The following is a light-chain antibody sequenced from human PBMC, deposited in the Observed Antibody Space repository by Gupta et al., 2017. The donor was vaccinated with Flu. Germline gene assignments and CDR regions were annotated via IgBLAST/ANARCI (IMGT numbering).Light chain of an antibody. V-gene: IGLV1-47*01. CDR3: GAWDDSLGGPYVV. Sequence: QSVLTQPPSAYGTPGQRVTISCSGSSSNIGSNYLYWYQQLPGTAPKLLIYRNNQRPSGVPDRFSGSKSGTSASLAISGLRSEDEADYYCGAWDDSLGGPYVVFGGGTKLTVI. CDR2: RNN. CDR1: SSNIGSNY. J-gene: IGLJ2*01.